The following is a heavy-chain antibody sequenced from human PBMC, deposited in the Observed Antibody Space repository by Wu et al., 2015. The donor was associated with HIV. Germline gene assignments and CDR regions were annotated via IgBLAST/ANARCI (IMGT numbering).Heavy chain of an antibody. V-gene: IGHV1-18*04. CDR2: ISAYNDNK. J-gene: IGHJ4*02. CDR3: ARNLKDGRDN. D-gene: IGHD5-24*01. Sequence: QVQLVQSGAEVKKPGASVKISCKASGYAFIRYGISWVRQAPGQGLEWLGWISAYNDNKKFAQKFQGRVTLTTDTSTSTGYMELRSLRSDDTAVYYCARNLKDGRDNWGQGTLVTVSS. CDR1: GYAFIRYG.